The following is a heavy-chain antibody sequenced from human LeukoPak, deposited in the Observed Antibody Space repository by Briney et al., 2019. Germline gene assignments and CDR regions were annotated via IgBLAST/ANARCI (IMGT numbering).Heavy chain of an antibody. CDR3: ARGVDDSGLYFAY. CDR1: GYTFSGVF. J-gene: IGHJ4*02. V-gene: IGHV1-2*02. Sequence: ASVTVSCKASGYTFSGVFIQWVRQAPGQGLEWMAWINPQSGATNYAQKFQGRVTMTRDMSINTAYMEVTSLRFDDTAVYYCARGVDDSGLYFAYWGQGTLFTVSS. D-gene: IGHD3-22*01. CDR2: INPQSGAT.